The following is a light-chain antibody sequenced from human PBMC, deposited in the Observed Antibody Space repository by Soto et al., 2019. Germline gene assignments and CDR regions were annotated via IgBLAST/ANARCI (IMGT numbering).Light chain of an antibody. CDR3: GTWDDRLDGNYV. Sequence: QSVLTQPPSVSAAPGQQVTISCSGSSSNIGDNYVSWYQPLPGTAPKLVVYDNDRRPSGIPGRFSGSKSGTSATLVITGLQTGDEADYYCGTWDDRLDGNYVFGTGTKLTVL. CDR1: SSNIGDNY. CDR2: DND. J-gene: IGLJ1*01. V-gene: IGLV1-51*01.